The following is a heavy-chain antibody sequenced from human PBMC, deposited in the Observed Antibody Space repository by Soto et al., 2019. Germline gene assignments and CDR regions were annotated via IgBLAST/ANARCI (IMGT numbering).Heavy chain of an antibody. CDR2: VSIGGST. Sequence: DVQLLESGGVLVQPGGSLRLSCAAAGFTFSSYAMGWVRQGPGKGLEWVAVVSIGGSTHYADSVRGRFTISRDNSKNTLSLQMNSLTAEDTAVYFCAKRRGAGGHFDYWGQGALVTVSS. J-gene: IGHJ4*02. V-gene: IGHV3-23*01. CDR1: GFTFSSYA. D-gene: IGHD2-15*01. CDR3: AKRRGAGGHFDY.